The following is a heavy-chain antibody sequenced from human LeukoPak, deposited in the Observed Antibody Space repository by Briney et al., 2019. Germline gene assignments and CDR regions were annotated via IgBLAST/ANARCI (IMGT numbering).Heavy chain of an antibody. J-gene: IGHJ4*02. D-gene: IGHD6-13*01. V-gene: IGHV3-48*01. CDR1: GFTFSSYS. Sequence: QTGGSLRHSCAASGFTFSSYSMNWVRQAPGKGLEWVSYISSSSSTIYYADSVKGRFTISRDNSKNTVSLQMSSLRAQDTAMYYCVKDLYKGDTSSWYYFHYWGQGTLVTVSS. CDR3: VKDLYKGDTSSWYYFHY. CDR2: ISSSSSTI.